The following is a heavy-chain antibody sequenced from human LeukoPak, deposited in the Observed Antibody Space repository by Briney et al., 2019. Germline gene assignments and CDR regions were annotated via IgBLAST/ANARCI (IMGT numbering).Heavy chain of an antibody. J-gene: IGHJ3*02. CDR3: ARDHKGGDVADAFDI. D-gene: IGHD3-16*01. CDR2: IYYSGST. V-gene: IGHV4-39*07. Sequence: PSETLSLTCTVSGGSISSSSYYWGWIRQPPGKGLEWIGSIYYSGSTYYNPSLKSRVTISVDTSKNQFSLKLSSVTAADTAVYYCARDHKGGDVADAFDIWGHGTMVTVSS. CDR1: GGSISSSSYY.